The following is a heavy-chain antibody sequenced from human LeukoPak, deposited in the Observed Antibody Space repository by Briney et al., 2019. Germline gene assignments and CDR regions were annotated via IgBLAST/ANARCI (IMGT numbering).Heavy chain of an antibody. Sequence: GGSLRLSCAASGFTVSSNEMSWVRQAPGEGLEWVSSISSSSSYIYYADSVKGRFTISRDNAKNSLYLQMNSLRAEDTAVYYCARGWDYTPNSLVPGFDYWGQGTLVTVSS. CDR2: ISSSSSYI. CDR1: GFTVSSNE. D-gene: IGHD6-6*01. V-gene: IGHV3-21*01. CDR3: ARGWDYTPNSLVPGFDY. J-gene: IGHJ4*02.